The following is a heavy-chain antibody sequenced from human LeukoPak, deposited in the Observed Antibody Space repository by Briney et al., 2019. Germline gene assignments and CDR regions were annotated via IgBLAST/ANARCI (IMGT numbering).Heavy chain of an antibody. CDR2: IKSKTDGGTT. J-gene: IGHJ4*02. CDR3: TTDPDIVVVVAATAFDY. D-gene: IGHD2-15*01. CDR1: GFIFSNAW. V-gene: IGHV3-15*01. Sequence: GGSLRLSCAASGFIFSNAWMSWVRQAPGKGLEWVGRIKSKTDGGTTDYAAPVKGRFTISRDDSKNTLYLQMNSLKTEDTAVYYCTTDPDIVVVVAATAFDYWGQGTLVTVSS.